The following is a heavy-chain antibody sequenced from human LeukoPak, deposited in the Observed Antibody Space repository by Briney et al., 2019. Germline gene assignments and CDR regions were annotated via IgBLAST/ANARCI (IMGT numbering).Heavy chain of an antibody. Sequence: SETLSLTCAVYGGSFSGYYCSWIRQPPARELDWIGEINHSGSTNYNPSLNSRITISVDTSKNQFSIKLSSVTAADTAVYYCARGPRIAVAGTRWFDPWGQGTLVTVSS. D-gene: IGHD6-19*01. CDR2: INHSGST. V-gene: IGHV4-34*01. CDR3: ARGPRIAVAGTRWFDP. J-gene: IGHJ5*02. CDR1: GGSFSGYY.